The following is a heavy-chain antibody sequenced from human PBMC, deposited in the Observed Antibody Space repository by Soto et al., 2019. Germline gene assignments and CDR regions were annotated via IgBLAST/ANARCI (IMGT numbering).Heavy chain of an antibody. Sequence: GGSLRLSCAAFGFPFSNYAMSWVRQAPGKGLEWVSSFSGSGTRTYYADSVKGRFTISRDNSKNMLYLQMNSLRAEDTAVYHCAKDWYYHDSPSDAFDIWGQGTMFTVSS. CDR3: AKDWYYHDSPSDAFDI. J-gene: IGHJ3*02. CDR1: GFPFSNYA. D-gene: IGHD3-22*01. CDR2: FSGSGTRT. V-gene: IGHV3-23*01.